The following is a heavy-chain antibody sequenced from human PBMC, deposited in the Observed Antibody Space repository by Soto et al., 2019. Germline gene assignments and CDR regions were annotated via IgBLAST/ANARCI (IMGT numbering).Heavy chain of an antibody. Sequence: ASVKVSCKASGLPFTRYHFHWMRQAPGQGLEWMGVINPGGTTTYAQKFQGRVTMTRDTSTSTVYMELSSLRSEDLAVYYCAREAEEYSGSDYWGQGTLVTVSS. D-gene: IGHD3-10*01. CDR2: INPGGTT. J-gene: IGHJ4*02. CDR1: GLPFTRYH. V-gene: IGHV1-46*03. CDR3: AREAEEYSGSDY.